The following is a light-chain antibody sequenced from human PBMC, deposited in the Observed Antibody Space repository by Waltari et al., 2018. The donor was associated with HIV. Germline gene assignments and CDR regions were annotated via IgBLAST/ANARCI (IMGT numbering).Light chain of an antibody. J-gene: IGLJ1*01. V-gene: IGLV2-23*02. CDR1: RRDVGAYDY. Sequence: QSALTQPASVSGSPGPAITISCTGSRRDVGAYDYISQYQQHPGTAPTLIISDVTVRPSGIYNRVSGSKSGTTASLTLSVRQAEDEAEYCCGSFAGSNFVFGSGTKVTVL. CDR2: DVT. CDR3: GSFAGSNFV.